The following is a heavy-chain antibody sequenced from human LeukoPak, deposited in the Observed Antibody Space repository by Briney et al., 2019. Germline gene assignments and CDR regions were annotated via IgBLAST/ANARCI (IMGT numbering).Heavy chain of an antibody. D-gene: IGHD3-22*01. Sequence: GGSLRLSCAASGFTFSNSEMNWVRQAPGKGLEWLSYISSGSFIYYADSVKGRFTISRDNAKNSVSLQMNSLRAEDTAVYYCARVHYNDSSGYPFDYWGQGTLVTVSS. CDR2: ISSGSFI. CDR1: GFTFSNSE. CDR3: ARVHYNDSSGYPFDY. V-gene: IGHV3-48*03. J-gene: IGHJ4*02.